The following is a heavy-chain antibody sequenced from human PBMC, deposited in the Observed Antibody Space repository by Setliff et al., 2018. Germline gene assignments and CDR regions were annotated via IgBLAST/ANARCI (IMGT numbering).Heavy chain of an antibody. Sequence: GASVKVSCKASGYTFTSYGISWVRQAPGQGLEWMGWISAYNGNTNYAQKLQGRVTMTTDTSTSTAYMELRSLRSEDTAVYYCAGTYYNFWSALDYYYYGMDVWGQGTTVTVSS. V-gene: IGHV1-18*01. J-gene: IGHJ6*02. CDR3: AGTYYNFWSALDYYYYGMDV. CDR2: ISAYNGNT. CDR1: GYTFTSYG. D-gene: IGHD3-3*01.